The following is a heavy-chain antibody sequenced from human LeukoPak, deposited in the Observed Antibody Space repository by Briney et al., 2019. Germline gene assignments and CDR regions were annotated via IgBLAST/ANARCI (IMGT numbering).Heavy chain of an antibody. CDR1: GYTFTTYN. D-gene: IGHD6-19*01. Sequence: ASVKVSCKASGYTFTTYNINWVRQAPGQGLEWMGWMNPNSGNTGYAQKFQGRVTITRNTSISTAYMELSSLRSEDTAVYYCARQWLEEFDPWGQGTLVTVSS. J-gene: IGHJ5*02. CDR2: MNPNSGNT. CDR3: ARQWLEEFDP. V-gene: IGHV1-8*03.